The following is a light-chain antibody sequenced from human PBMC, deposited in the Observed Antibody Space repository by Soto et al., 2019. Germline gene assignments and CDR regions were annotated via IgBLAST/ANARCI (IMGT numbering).Light chain of an antibody. CDR3: QQYKSYPWT. V-gene: IGKV1-5*01. CDR1: QTISGW. Sequence: DIQMTQSPSTLSASVRDGVTITCRASQTISGWLAWYQQRPGKAPKLLISDASSLRSGVPSRFSGSGSGTEFTLTISSLQPDDFGSYYCQQYKSYPWTFGHGTTVEV. J-gene: IGKJ1*01. CDR2: DAS.